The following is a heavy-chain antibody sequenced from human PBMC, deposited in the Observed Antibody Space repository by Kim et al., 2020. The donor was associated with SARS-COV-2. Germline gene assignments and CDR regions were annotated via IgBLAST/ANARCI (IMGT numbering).Heavy chain of an antibody. J-gene: IGHJ5*02. CDR3: ARDHITYYYDSSGHLGFDP. V-gene: IGHV1-18*01. CDR2: ISAYNGNT. D-gene: IGHD3-22*01. Sequence: ASVKVSCKASGYTFTSYGISWVRQAPGQGLEWMGWISAYNGNTNYAQKLQGRVTMTTDTSTSTAYMELRSLRSDDTAVYYCARDHITYYYDSSGHLGFDPWGQGTLVTVSS. CDR1: GYTFTSYG.